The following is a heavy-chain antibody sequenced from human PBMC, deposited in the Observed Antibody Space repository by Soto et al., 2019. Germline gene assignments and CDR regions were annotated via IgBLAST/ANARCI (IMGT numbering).Heavy chain of an antibody. J-gene: IGHJ6*02. CDR3: AKDLFPAAARPTIYYYYGMDV. D-gene: IGHD6-6*01. CDR1: VFTFSSYA. Sequence: HGGSLRLSCTASVFTFSSYAMSWVRDARVKGLEWVSSISGSGGSTYYAESVKGRFTISRDNSKNTLYLQMNSLSAEDTAVYYCAKDLFPAAARPTIYYYYGMDVWGQGTTVTFAS. CDR2: ISGSGGST. V-gene: IGHV3-23*01.